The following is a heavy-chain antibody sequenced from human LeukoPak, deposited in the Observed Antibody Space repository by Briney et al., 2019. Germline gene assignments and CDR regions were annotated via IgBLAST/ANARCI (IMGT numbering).Heavy chain of an antibody. CDR1: GFNSVYAW. CDR3: STLRLDYGGDSDYYYGMDV. CDR2: IKRKSDGGTI. Sequence: PGGSLRLSCAASGFNSVYAWMSWVRQAPGKGLEWVGRIKRKSDGGTIDYAAPVKGRFAISRDDSRNTLYLQMNSLKTEDTAVYHCSTLRLDYGGDSDYYYGMDVWGQGTTVTVSS. J-gene: IGHJ6*02. V-gene: IGHV3-15*01. D-gene: IGHD4-23*01.